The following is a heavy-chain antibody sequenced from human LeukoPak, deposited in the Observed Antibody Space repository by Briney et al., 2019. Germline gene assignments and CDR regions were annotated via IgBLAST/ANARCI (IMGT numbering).Heavy chain of an antibody. CDR1: GGSFSGYY. V-gene: IGHV4-34*01. J-gene: IGHJ5*02. Sequence: SETLSLTCAVYGGSFSGYYWSWIRQPPGKGLEWIGEINHSGSTNYNPSLKSRVTISVDTSKNQFSLKLSPVTAADTAVYYCAPIVWAAAGTGTAWGQGTLVTVSS. D-gene: IGHD6-13*01. CDR3: APIVWAAAGTGTA. CDR2: INHSGST.